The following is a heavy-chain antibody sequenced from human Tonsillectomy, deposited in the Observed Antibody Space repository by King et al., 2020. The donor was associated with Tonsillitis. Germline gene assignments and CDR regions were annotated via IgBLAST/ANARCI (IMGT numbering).Heavy chain of an antibody. V-gene: IGHV3-30*04. J-gene: IGHJ5*02. D-gene: IGHD6-13*01. Sequence: VQLVESGGGVVQPGRSLRLSCAASGFTFSSYAMHWVRQAPGKGLEWVPLISYDGRNKYYADFVKGRFTISRDNFKNTLYLQMNSLRPEDTAVYYCARGRGAAAGGFDPWGQGTLVTVSS. CDR2: ISYDGRNK. CDR1: GFTFSSYA. CDR3: ARGRGAAAGGFDP.